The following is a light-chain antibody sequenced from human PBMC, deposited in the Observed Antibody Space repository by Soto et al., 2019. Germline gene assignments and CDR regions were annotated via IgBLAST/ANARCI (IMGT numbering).Light chain of an antibody. CDR2: VNSDGSH. CDR3: QTWGTGIRV. Sequence: QLVLTQSPSASASLGASVKLTCTLSSGHSRYAIAWHQQQPETGPRYLMKVNSDGSHNKGDGIPDRFSGSSSGAERYLTISSLQYEDDADYYCQTWGTGIRVFGGGTKLTVL. V-gene: IGLV4-69*01. CDR1: SGHSRYA. J-gene: IGLJ3*02.